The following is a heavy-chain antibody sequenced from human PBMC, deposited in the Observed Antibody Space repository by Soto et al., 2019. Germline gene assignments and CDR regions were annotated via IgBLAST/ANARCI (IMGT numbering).Heavy chain of an antibody. D-gene: IGHD3-22*01. CDR2: ISAYNGNT. CDR3: ARDAYYYDSSGYYADY. Sequence: ASVKVSCKASGCTFTSYGISRVRQAPGQGLEWMGWISAYNGNTNYAQKLQARVTMTTDTSTSTAYMELRSLRSDDTAVYYCARDAYYYDSSGYYADYWGQGILVTVSS. V-gene: IGHV1-18*01. J-gene: IGHJ4*02. CDR1: GCTFTSYG.